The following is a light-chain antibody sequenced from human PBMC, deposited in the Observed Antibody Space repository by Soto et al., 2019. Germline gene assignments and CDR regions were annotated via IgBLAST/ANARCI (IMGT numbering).Light chain of an antibody. Sequence: DIVMTQSPDSLAVSLGERATINCKSSQSVLYSSNNKNYLAWYQQKPGQPPKLLIYWASTRESGVPDRCSGSGSGTDFTLTISSLQAEDVAVYHCQQYYSTPYTFGQGTKLEI. CDR1: QSVLYSSNNKNY. CDR3: QQYYSTPYT. CDR2: WAS. V-gene: IGKV4-1*01. J-gene: IGKJ2*01.